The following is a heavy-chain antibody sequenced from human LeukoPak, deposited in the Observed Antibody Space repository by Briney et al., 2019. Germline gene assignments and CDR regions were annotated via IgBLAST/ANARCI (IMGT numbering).Heavy chain of an antibody. CDR1: GFTVSSNY. J-gene: IGHJ3*02. CDR3: ARDYYDSSGLSEAFDI. D-gene: IGHD3-22*01. V-gene: IGHV3-66*01. CDR2: IYSGGST. Sequence: PGGSLRLSCAASGFTVSSNYMSWVRQAPGKGLEWVSVIYSGGSTYYADSVKGRFTISRDNSKNTLYLQMNSLRAEDTAVYYCARDYYDSSGLSEAFDIWGQGTMVTVSS.